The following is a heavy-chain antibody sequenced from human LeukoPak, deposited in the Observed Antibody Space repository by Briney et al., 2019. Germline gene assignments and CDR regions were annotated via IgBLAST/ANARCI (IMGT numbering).Heavy chain of an antibody. V-gene: IGHV3-7*01. J-gene: IGHJ1*01. CDR2: IKQDGSEK. CDR3: ARAKHRSYFQH. CDR1: GLTFSSYW. Sequence: GGSLRLSCAASGLTFSSYWMSWVRQAPGKGLEWVANIKQDGSEKYYVDSVKGRFTISRDNAKNSLYLQMNSLRAEDTAVYYCARAKHRSYFQHWGQGTLVTVSS.